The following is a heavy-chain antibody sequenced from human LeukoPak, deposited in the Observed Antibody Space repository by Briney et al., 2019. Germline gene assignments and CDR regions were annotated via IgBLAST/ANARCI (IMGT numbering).Heavy chain of an antibody. J-gene: IGHJ2*01. CDR2: INHSGST. V-gene: IGHV4-34*01. D-gene: IGHD4-17*01. CDR1: GGSFSGYY. CDR3: ARAGYGAFRIFDL. Sequence: SETLSLTRAVYGGSFSGYYWSWIRQPPGKGLEWIGEINHSGSTNYNPSLKSRVTISVDTSKNQFSLKLSSVTAADTAVYYCARAGYGAFRIFDLWGRGTLVTVSS.